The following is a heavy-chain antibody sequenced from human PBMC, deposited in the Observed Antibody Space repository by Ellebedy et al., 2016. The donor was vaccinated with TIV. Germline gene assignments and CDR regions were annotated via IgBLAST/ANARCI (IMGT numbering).Heavy chain of an antibody. J-gene: IGHJ4*02. D-gene: IGHD2-2*01. Sequence: GESLKISCAASGFTFSDSWMNWVRQAPGKGLEWVANIKEDDSEKYYVGSVQGRFTISRDNAKNSLYLQMNSLRAEDTAVYYCVSSRGLPFDFWGQGTRVTVSS. V-gene: IGHV3-7*01. CDR2: IKEDDSEK. CDR3: VSSRGLPFDF. CDR1: GFTFSDSW.